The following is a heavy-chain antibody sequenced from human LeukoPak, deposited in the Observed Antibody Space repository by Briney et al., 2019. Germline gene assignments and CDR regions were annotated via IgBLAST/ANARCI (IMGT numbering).Heavy chain of an antibody. CDR3: ARHSTRGGDFDY. J-gene: IGHJ4*02. D-gene: IGHD2-21*01. Sequence: SETLSLTCTVSGGSISGYYWSWIRQPPGKGLEWISSICYSGSTYYNPSLKSRLTISVDTSKNQFSLKLSSVTAADTAMYYCARHSTRGGDFDYWGQGTLVTVSS. CDR1: GGSISGYY. V-gene: IGHV4-59*08. CDR2: ICYSGST.